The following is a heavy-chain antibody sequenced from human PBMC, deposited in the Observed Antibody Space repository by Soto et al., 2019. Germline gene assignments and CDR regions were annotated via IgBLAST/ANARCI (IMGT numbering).Heavy chain of an antibody. CDR3: ARLYCSSPSCYSVGVFEI. Sequence: QVQLVESGGGVVQPGRSLRLSCAASGFTFSNYGMHWVRQAPGKGLEWVALIWFDGSDKYYADSVKGRFTMSRDNSKNTVYLQMNSLRAEDTAMYYCARLYCSSPSCYSVGVFEIRGQGTMVTVSS. CDR2: IWFDGSDK. J-gene: IGHJ3*02. D-gene: IGHD2-2*01. CDR1: GFTFSNYG. V-gene: IGHV3-33*01.